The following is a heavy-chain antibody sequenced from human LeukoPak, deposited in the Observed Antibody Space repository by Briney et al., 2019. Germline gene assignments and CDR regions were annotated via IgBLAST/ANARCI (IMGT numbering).Heavy chain of an antibody. J-gene: IGHJ4*02. D-gene: IGHD3-10*01. CDR1: GGSISSSGYY. Sequence: SETLSLTCTVSGGSISSSGYYWGWTRQPPGKGLEWIGSTYYSGTTYYNPSLKSRVTISLDTSKNQFSLKLSSVTAADTAVYYCARHPPSYYDYWGQGTLVTVS. CDR2: TYYSGTT. CDR3: ARHPPSYYDY. V-gene: IGHV4-39*01.